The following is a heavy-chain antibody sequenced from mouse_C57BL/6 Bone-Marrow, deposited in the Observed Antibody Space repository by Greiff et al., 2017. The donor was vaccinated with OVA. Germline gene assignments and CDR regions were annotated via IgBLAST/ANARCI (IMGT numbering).Heavy chain of an antibody. D-gene: IGHD1-1*01. CDR3: ADYYGFLFDY. Sequence: QVQLQQSGAELVKPGASVKLSCKASGYTFTSYWMHWVKQRPGQGLEWIGMIHPNSGSTNYNEKFKSKATLTVDKSSSTAYMQLSSLTSEDSAVYYCADYYGFLFDYWGQGTTLTVSS. J-gene: IGHJ2*01. V-gene: IGHV1-64*01. CDR2: IHPNSGST. CDR1: GYTFTSYW.